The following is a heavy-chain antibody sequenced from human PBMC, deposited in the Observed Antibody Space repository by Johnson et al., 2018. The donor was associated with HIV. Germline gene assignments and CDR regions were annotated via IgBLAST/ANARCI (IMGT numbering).Heavy chain of an antibody. Sequence: QVQLVESGGGVVQPGRSLRLSCAASGFTFSSYAMHWVRQAPGKGLEWMAVISYDGSNKYYADSVKGRFTISRDNSKNTLYLQMNSLRAEDTAVYYCARVRPNPTVTTRGAAFDIWGQGTMVTVSS. CDR1: GFTFSSYA. CDR2: ISYDGSNK. J-gene: IGHJ3*02. D-gene: IGHD4-17*01. CDR3: ARVRPNPTVTTRGAAFDI. V-gene: IGHV3-30-3*01.